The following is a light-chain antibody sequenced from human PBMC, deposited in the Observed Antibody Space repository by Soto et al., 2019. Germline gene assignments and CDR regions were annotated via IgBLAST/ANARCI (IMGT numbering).Light chain of an antibody. CDR1: QDISNY. Sequence: DIQMTQSPSSLSASVGDRVTITRQASQDISNYLNWYQQKPGEAPKLLIYDASALPRGVPSRFSGSGSGTKFTLTIASLQPDDFATYYCQQYETFSGTFGPGTKVDIK. J-gene: IGKJ1*01. CDR2: DAS. CDR3: QQYETFSGT. V-gene: IGKV1-33*01.